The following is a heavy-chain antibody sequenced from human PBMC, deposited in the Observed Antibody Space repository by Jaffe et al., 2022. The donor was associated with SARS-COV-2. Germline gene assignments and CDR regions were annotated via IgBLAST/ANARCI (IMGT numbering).Heavy chain of an antibody. J-gene: IGHJ4*02. D-gene: IGHD2-2*01. V-gene: IGHV3-30*18. CDR3: AKDSAFYCSSTSCHLDY. CDR2: ISYDGSNK. CDR1: GFTFSSYG. Sequence: QVQLVESGGGVVQPGRSLRLSCAASGFTFSSYGMHWVRQAPGKGLEWVAVISYDGSNKYYADSVKGRFTISRDNSKNTLYLQMNSLRAEDTAVYYCAKDSAFYCSSTSCHLDYWGQGTLVTVSS.